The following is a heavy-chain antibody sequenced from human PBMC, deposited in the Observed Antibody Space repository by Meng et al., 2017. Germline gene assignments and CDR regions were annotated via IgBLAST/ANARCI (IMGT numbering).Heavy chain of an antibody. Sequence: ASVKVSCKASGYTFTSYYMHWVRQAPGQGLEWMGIINPSGGSTSYAQKFQGRVTMTRDTSTSTVYMELSSLRSEDTAVYYCAREAGRDATVVTTPGYWGQGTLVTVSS. CDR2: INPSGGST. D-gene: IGHD4-23*01. V-gene: IGHV1-46*01. CDR3: AREAGRDATVVTTPGY. J-gene: IGHJ4*02. CDR1: GYTFTSYY.